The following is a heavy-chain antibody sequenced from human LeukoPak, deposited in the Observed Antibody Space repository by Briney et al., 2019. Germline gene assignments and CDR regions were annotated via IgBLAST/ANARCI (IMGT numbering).Heavy chain of an antibody. J-gene: IGHJ3*02. CDR2: IDPSDSYT. D-gene: IGHD3-10*01. Sequence: GGSLEISFKGSGFRFTSYWISWGRPMPGKGLGWRGRIDPSDSYTNYSPSFQGHVTISADKSISTAYLQWSSLKASDTAMYYCARQSVRGVFAFDIWGQGAMVTVSS. CDR3: ARQSVRGVFAFDI. CDR1: GFRFTSYW. V-gene: IGHV5-10-1*01.